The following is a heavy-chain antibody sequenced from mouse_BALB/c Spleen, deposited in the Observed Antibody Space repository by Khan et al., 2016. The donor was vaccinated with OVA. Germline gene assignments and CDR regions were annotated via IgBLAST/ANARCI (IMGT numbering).Heavy chain of an antibody. CDR3: AKEGAGNRYDGWFAY. D-gene: IGHD2-14*01. CDR1: GYTFTTYT. Sequence: QVQLQQSGAELARPGASVKMSCKASGYTFTTYTMHWVKQRPGQGLEWIGYINPSSGYTNYNQKFKGKATLTADKSSSTAYMQLSSLTSEDSAVYYSAKEGAGNRYDGWFAYWGQGTLVTVSA. V-gene: IGHV1-4*01. J-gene: IGHJ3*01. CDR2: INPSSGYT.